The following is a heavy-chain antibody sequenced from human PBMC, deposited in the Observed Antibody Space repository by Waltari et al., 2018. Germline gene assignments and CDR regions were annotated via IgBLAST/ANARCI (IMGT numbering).Heavy chain of an antibody. V-gene: IGHV4-59*01. CDR1: GGSISSYY. CDR3: ARDSSGWGWFDP. CDR2: IYYSGST. J-gene: IGHJ5*02. Sequence: QVQLQESGPGLVKPSETLSLTCTVSGGSISSYYWSWIRQPPGKGLEWIGYIYYSGSTNYNPSRKSRVTISVDTSKNQFSLKLSSVTAADTAVYYCARDSSGWGWFDPWGQGTLVTVSS. D-gene: IGHD6-19*01.